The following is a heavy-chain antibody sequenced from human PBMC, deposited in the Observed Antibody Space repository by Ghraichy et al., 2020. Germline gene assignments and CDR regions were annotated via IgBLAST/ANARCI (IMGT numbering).Heavy chain of an antibody. J-gene: IGHJ4*02. D-gene: IGHD1-26*01. V-gene: IGHV3-30*04. CDR3: ARGEEGVGATRPDY. CDR2: IIKDGSDK. CDR1: GFTFSNYA. Sequence: GGSLRLSCAASGFTFSNYAMHWVRQAPGKGLEWVAVIIKDGSDKYYVDSVKGRFTISRDNSRNTLYLQMNSLRGEDTAVYYCARGEEGVGATRPDYWGQGALVTVSS.